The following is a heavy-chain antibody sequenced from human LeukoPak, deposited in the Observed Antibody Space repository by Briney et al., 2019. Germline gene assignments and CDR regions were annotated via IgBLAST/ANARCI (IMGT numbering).Heavy chain of an antibody. CDR1: GFTFSSYG. CDR3: AKDRSSSWSFDY. Sequence: GRSLRLSCAASGFTFSSYGMHWVRQAPGKGLEWVAVISYDGSNKYCADSVKGRFTISRGDSKNTLYLQMNSLRAEDTAVYYCAKDRSSSWSFDYWGQGTLVTVSS. V-gene: IGHV3-30*18. J-gene: IGHJ4*02. CDR2: ISYDGSNK. D-gene: IGHD6-13*01.